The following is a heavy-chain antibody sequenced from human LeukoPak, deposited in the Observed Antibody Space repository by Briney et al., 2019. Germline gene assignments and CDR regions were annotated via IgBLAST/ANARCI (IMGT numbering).Heavy chain of an antibody. CDR3: ARGRGSGSYYSPTYYYYYYMDV. Sequence: GESLKISCKGSGYSFTSYWIGWVRQMPGKGLEWMGIIYPGDSETKYSPSFQGQVTISADKSISTAYLQWSSLKDSDTAMYYCARGRGSGSYYSPTYYYYYYMDVWGKGTMVTVSS. CDR1: GYSFTSYW. CDR2: IYPGDSET. D-gene: IGHD3-10*01. V-gene: IGHV5-51*01. J-gene: IGHJ6*03.